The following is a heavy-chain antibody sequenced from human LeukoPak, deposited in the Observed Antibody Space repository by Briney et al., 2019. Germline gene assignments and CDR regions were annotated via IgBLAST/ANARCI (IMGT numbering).Heavy chain of an antibody. D-gene: IGHD3-22*01. CDR2: IIPIFGTA. J-gene: IGHJ4*02. CDR3: ARAELGYDSSGYDY. V-gene: IGHV1-69*05. Sequence: SVKVSCKAFGGTFSSYAISWVRQAPGQGLEWMGRIIPIFGTANYAQKFQGRVTITTDESTSTAYMELSSLRSEDTAVYYCARAELGYDSSGYDYWGQGTLVTVSS. CDR1: GGTFSSYA.